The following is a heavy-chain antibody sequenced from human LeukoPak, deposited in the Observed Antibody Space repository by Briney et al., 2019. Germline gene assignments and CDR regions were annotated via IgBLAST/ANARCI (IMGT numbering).Heavy chain of an antibody. Sequence: ASVKVSCKASGYTFTGYYMHWVRQAPGQGLEWMGWINPNSGGANYAQKFQGRVTMTRDTSISTAYMELSRLRSDDTAVYYCARGQGRVPAAMDLDYWGQGTLVTVSS. CDR2: INPNSGGA. CDR1: GYTFTGYY. J-gene: IGHJ4*02. D-gene: IGHD2-2*01. V-gene: IGHV1-2*02. CDR3: ARGQGRVPAAMDLDY.